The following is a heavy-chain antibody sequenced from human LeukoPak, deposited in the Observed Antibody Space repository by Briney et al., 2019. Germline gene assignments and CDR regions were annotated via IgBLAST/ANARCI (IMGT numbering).Heavy chain of an antibody. V-gene: IGHV4-4*07. CDR2: IYGSGIT. CDR3: ARLKFYDSTGYSPGYYMDV. D-gene: IGHD3-22*01. J-gene: IGHJ6*03. Sequence: SETLSLTCTVSGGSIISNYWGWIRQSAGTGLEWIGRIYGSGITDYNPSLKSRVAMSLDTSRKQFSLRLTSVTAADTAVYYCARLKFYDSTGYSPGYYMDVWGKGTTVSVFS. CDR1: GGSIISNY.